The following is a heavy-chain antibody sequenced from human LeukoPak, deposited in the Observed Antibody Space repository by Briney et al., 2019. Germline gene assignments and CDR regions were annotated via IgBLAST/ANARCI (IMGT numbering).Heavy chain of an antibody. CDR1: GGSISGFY. CDR3: ARSEEGRFYDSAGYCEPFDL. J-gene: IGHJ3*01. CDR2: IYYSGST. V-gene: IGHV4-59*08. Sequence: TTSETLSLTCTVSGGSISGFYWSWIRQPPGKGLEWIGYIYYSGSTNYNPSLKSRVTISVDTSKNQFSLKLSSVTAADTAVYYCARSEEGRFYDSAGYCEPFDLWGQGIMVIVSS. D-gene: IGHD2-15*01.